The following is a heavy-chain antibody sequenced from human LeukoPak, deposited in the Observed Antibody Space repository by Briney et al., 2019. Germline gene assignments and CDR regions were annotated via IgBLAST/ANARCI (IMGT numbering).Heavy chain of an antibody. CDR2: IKADGSEE. D-gene: IGHD6-13*01. Sequence: GSLRLSCAASGFPFSNRWMSWVRQAPGKGLDWVANIKADGSEEYYVDSVKGRFTVSRDNAKNSLYLQMNSLRAEDTAVYYCARSAAARPSQLDYWGQGTLVTVSS. J-gene: IGHJ4*02. V-gene: IGHV3-7*02. CDR3: ARSAAARPSQLDY. CDR1: GFPFSNRW.